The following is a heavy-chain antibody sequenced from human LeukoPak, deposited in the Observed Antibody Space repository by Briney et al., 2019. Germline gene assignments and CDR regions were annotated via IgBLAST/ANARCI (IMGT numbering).Heavy chain of an antibody. J-gene: IGHJ4*02. CDR2: INHSGST. V-gene: IGHV4-34*01. CDR3: ASSSRLDIVVVPAASYYFDY. D-gene: IGHD2-2*03. CDR1: GGSISGYY. Sequence: SETLSLTCAVYGGSISGYYWSWIRQPPGKGLEWIGEINHSGSTNYNPSLKSRVTISVDTSKNQFSLKLSSVTAADTAVYYCASSSRLDIVVVPAASYYFDYWGQGTLVTVSS.